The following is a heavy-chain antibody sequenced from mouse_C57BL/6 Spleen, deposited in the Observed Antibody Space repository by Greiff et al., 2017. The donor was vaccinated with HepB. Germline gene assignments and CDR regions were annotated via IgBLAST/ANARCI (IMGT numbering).Heavy chain of an antibody. CDR1: GYTFTSYW. Sequence: VQLQQSGAELVQPGASVKLSCKASGYTFTSYWMHWVKQRPGRGLEWIGRIDPISGGTKYNEKFKSKATLTVDKPSSTAYMQLSSLTSEDSAVYYCARDYYGPFDYWGQGTTLTVSS. V-gene: IGHV1-72*01. CDR3: ARDYYGPFDY. J-gene: IGHJ2*01. D-gene: IGHD1-1*01. CDR2: IDPISGGT.